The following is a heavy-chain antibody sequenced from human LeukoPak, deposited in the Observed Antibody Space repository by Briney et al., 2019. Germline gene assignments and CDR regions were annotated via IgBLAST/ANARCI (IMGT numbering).Heavy chain of an antibody. V-gene: IGHV3-7*03. J-gene: IGHJ6*02. D-gene: IGHD6-13*01. CDR3: ARDWQLGFYGMDV. Sequence: EGTLRLSCAASGFTFSSYWVSWVRQAPGKGLEWVANIKQDGSEKYYVDSVKGRFTIYRDNAKNSLYLQMNSLRAEDTAVYYCARDWQLGFYGMDVWGQGTTVTASS. CDR2: IKQDGSEK. CDR1: GFTFSSYW.